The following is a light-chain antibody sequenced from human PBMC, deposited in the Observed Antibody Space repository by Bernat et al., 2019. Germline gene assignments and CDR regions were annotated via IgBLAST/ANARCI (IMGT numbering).Light chain of an antibody. J-gene: IGLJ1*01. CDR3: GAYTTSSTFV. CDR2: DVT. CDR1: SSDVGAYNY. Sequence: QSALTQPASVSGSPGQSITISCTGTSSDVGAYNYVSWFQQHPDKAPKLMLYDVTNRPSGVSYRFSGSKSGNTASLTISGLQAEDEADYYCGAYTTSSTFVFGTGTKVTV. V-gene: IGLV2-14*03.